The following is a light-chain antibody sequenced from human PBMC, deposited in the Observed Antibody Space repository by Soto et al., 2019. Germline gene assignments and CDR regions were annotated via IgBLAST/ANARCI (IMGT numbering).Light chain of an antibody. V-gene: IGKV3-11*01. CDR3: QQRRSWPPTIT. J-gene: IGKJ1*01. CDR1: QSVSTY. Sequence: EIVLTQSPATLSSFPCDIVTLSCGASQSVSTYLAWYQQRPGQAPRLLIYDASYRATDIPPRFSGSGSGTDFTLTTSSLEPEDFAVYYCQQRRSWPPTITFGHGTKVDIK. CDR2: DAS.